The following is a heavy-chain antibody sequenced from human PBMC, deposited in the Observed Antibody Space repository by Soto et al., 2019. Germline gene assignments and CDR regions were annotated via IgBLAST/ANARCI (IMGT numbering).Heavy chain of an antibody. V-gene: IGHV5-51*01. J-gene: IGHJ6*02. CDR1: GYSFTSYW. CDR3: ARHFSSYSYYYYGMDV. CDR2: IYPGDSDT. Sequence: GESLKISCKGSGYSFTSYWIGWVRQMPGKGLEWMGIIYPGDSDTRYSPSFQGQVTISADKSISTAYLQWSSLKASDTAMYYCARHFSSYSYYYYGMDVSGQGTTVTVSS. D-gene: IGHD1-1*01.